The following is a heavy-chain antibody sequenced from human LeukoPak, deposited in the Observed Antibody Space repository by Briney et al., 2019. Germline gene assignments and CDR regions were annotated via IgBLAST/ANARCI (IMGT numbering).Heavy chain of an antibody. D-gene: IGHD5-18*01. CDR3: ARAPFSRYSYGTDAFDI. V-gene: IGHV3-21*01. J-gene: IGHJ3*02. CDR1: GFTFGSYA. Sequence: GGSLRLSCAASGFTFGSYAMHWVRQAPGKGLEWVSSISSSGSSIYYADSLKGRFTISRDNSKNTLYLQMNSLRAEDTAVYYCARAPFSRYSYGTDAFDIWGQGTMVTVSS. CDR2: ISSSGSSI.